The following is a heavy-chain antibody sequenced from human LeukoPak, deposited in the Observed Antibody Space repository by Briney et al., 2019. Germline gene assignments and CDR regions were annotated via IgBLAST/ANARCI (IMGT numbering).Heavy chain of an antibody. CDR3: ARDALGRIYCSGGSCYSNYYYYYYMDV. CDR2: IIPIFGTA. V-gene: IGHV1-69*13. J-gene: IGHJ6*03. D-gene: IGHD2-15*01. Sequence: SVKVSCKASGGTFSSYAISWLRQAPGQGLEWMGGIIPIFGTANYAQKFQGRVTITADESTSTAYMELSSLRSEDTAVYYCARDALGRIYCSGGSCYSNYYYYYYMDVWGKGTTVTVSS. CDR1: GGTFSSYA.